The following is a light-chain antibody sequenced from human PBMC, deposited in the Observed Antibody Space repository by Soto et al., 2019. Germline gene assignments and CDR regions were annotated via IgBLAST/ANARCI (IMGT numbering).Light chain of an antibody. CDR3: GSYTSSSTRV. V-gene: IGLV2-14*01. J-gene: IGLJ1*01. Sequence: QSVLTQPASVSGSPGQSITISCTGTSSDVGGYNYVSWYQQHPGKAPKVMIYDVSNRPSGVSNRFSGSKSGNTASLTISGLQAEDEADYYCGSYTSSSTRVFGTGTKLTVL. CDR1: SSDVGGYNY. CDR2: DVS.